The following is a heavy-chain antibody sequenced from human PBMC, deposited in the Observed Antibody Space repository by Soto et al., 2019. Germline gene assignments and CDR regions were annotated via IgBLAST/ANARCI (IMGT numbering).Heavy chain of an antibody. CDR3: AVAVAGPTAIGY. J-gene: IGHJ4*02. Sequence: GSLRLSCAASGFTFSSYAMSWVRQAPGKGLEWVSSINSNGRSTSYADSVKGRFTISRDNAKNTLNLQMNSLRAEDTAVYYCAVAVAGPTAIGYWGQGTLVTVSS. CDR2: INSNGRST. V-gene: IGHV3-74*01. D-gene: IGHD6-19*01. CDR1: GFTFSSYA.